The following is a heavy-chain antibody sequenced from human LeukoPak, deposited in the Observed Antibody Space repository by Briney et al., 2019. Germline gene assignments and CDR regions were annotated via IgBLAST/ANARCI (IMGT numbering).Heavy chain of an antibody. J-gene: IGHJ4*02. D-gene: IGHD2-8*01. V-gene: IGHV3-74*01. Sequence: GGSLRLSCAASGLTFSSDWMHWVRQVPGKGLVWVSRINSDASTINCADSVKGRFTISGDNAKNTLYLQMNNLRAEDTAVYYCAREDCTIGAVCSSLLDHWGRGTLVTVSS. CDR2: INSDASTI. CDR3: AREDCTIGAVCSSLLDH. CDR1: GLTFSSDW.